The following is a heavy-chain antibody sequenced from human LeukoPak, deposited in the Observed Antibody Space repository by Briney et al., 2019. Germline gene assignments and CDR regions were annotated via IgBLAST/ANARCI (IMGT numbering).Heavy chain of an antibody. CDR1: GFTFTIYN. J-gene: IGHJ4*02. CDR2: ISSSSSTM. D-gene: IGHD3-22*01. CDR3: ARVLHDGSGYYYLYE. V-gene: IGHV3-48*02. Sequence: GGSLRLSCAASGFTFTIYNMNWVRQAPGKGLEWVSYISSSSSTMYYAASVKGRFTIFRDNAKNSLYLQMNSLRDEDTAVYYCARVLHDGSGYYYLYEWGQGTLVTVSS.